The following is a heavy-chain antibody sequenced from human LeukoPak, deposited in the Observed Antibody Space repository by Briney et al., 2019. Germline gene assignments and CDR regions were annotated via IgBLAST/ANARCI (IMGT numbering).Heavy chain of an antibody. CDR1: GGTFSSYA. J-gene: IGHJ4*02. D-gene: IGHD3-10*01. CDR2: IIPIFGTA. Sequence: SVKVSCKASGGTFSSYAISWVRQAPGQGLEWMGGIIPIFGTANYAQKFQGRVTITADESTSTAYMELSSLRSEDTAVYYCAANVRGVMFPDYWGQGTLVTVSS. CDR3: AANVRGVMFPDY. V-gene: IGHV1-69*13.